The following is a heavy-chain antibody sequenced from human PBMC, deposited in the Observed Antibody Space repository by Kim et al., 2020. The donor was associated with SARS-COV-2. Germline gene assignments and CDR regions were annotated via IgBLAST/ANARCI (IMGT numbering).Heavy chain of an antibody. D-gene: IGHD6-25*01. CDR2: ISYDGSNK. V-gene: IGHV3-30-3*01. CDR1: GFTFSSYA. CDR3: ARDLAAGDSSDYYYYGMD. Sequence: GSLRLSCAASGFTFSSYAMHWVRQAPGKGLEWVAVISYDGSNKYYADSVKGRFTISRDNSKNTLYLQMNSLRAEDTAVYYCARDLAAGDSSDYYYYGMD. J-gene: IGHJ6*01.